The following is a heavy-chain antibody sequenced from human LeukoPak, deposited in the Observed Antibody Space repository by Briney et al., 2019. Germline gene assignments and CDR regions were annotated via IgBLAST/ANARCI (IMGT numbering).Heavy chain of an antibody. CDR3: AKDFGDCSGGRCFGIPIDY. D-gene: IGHD2-15*01. Sequence: GGSLRLSCAASGFTFSSYAMSWVRQAPGKGLEWVSGIYGDGGTTYYADSVKGRFTISRDNSKNTLYLQMNTLRAEDTAVYYCAKDFGDCSGGRCFGIPIDYWGQGTLVTVSS. CDR1: GFTFSSYA. J-gene: IGHJ4*02. V-gene: IGHV3-23*01. CDR2: IYGDGGTT.